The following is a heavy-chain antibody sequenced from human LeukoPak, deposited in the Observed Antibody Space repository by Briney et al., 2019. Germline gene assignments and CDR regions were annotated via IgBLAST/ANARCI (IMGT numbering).Heavy chain of an antibody. CDR1: GFTFSSYS. Sequence: GGSLRLSCAASGFTFSSYSMNWVRQAPGKGLEWVSYISSSSSTIYYADSVKGRFTISRDNAKNSLYLQMNSLRAEDTAVYYCARDGVGYCTNGVCYTNPNYFDYWGQGTLVTVSS. CDR3: ARDGVGYCTNGVCYTNPNYFDY. D-gene: IGHD2-8*01. J-gene: IGHJ4*02. CDR2: ISSSSSTI. V-gene: IGHV3-48*01.